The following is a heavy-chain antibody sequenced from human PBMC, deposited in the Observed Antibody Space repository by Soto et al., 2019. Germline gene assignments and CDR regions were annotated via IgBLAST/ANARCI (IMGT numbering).Heavy chain of an antibody. Sequence: GGSLRLSCAASGFTFSSYGMHWVRQAPGKGLEWVAVISYDGSNKYYADSVKGRFTISRDNSKNTLYLQMNSLRAEDTAVYYCAKDLYGGNPYYYYGMAVWGQGTTVTVSS. D-gene: IGHD2-15*01. V-gene: IGHV3-30*18. CDR3: AKDLYGGNPYYYYGMAV. CDR1: GFTFSSYG. J-gene: IGHJ6*02. CDR2: ISYDGSNK.